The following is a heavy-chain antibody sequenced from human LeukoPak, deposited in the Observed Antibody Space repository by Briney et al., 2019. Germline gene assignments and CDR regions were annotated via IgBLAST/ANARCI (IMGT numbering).Heavy chain of an antibody. CDR3: ARALDTAMVTDFD. V-gene: IGHV4-34*01. CDR1: GGSFSGYY. J-gene: IGHJ4*02. D-gene: IGHD5-18*01. CDR2: INHSGST. Sequence: PSETLSLTCAVYGGSFSGYYWSWIRQPPGKGLEWIGEINHSGSTNYNPSLKSRVTISVDTSKNQFSLRLNSVTAADTAVYYCARALDTAMVTDFDWGQGTLVTVSS.